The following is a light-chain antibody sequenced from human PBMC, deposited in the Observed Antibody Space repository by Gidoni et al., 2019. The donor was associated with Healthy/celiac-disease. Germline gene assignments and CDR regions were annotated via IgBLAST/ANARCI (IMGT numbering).Light chain of an antibody. CDR2: AAS. Sequence: DIQMTQSPSSLSASVGDRVTITCRASQSISSYLNWYQQKPGKDPKLLIYAASSLQSGVPSRFSGSGSGTDLTLTISSLQPEDFATYYCQQSYSTPITFGQGTRREIK. CDR3: QQSYSTPIT. V-gene: IGKV1-39*01. CDR1: QSISSY. J-gene: IGKJ5*01.